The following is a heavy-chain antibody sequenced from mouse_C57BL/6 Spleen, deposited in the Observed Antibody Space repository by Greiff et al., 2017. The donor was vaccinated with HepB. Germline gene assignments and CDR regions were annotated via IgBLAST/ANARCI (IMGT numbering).Heavy chain of an antibody. CDR2: IDPANGNT. D-gene: IGHD2-5*01. CDR1: GFNIKNPY. V-gene: IGHV14-3*01. Sequence: EVQLQQSVAELVRPGASVKLSCTASGFNIKNPYMHWVKQRPEQGLEWIGRIDPANGNTKYAPKFQGKATITADTSSNTAYLQLSSLTSEDTAIYYCARSGSNSYFDVWGTGTTVTVSS. CDR3: ARSGSNSYFDV. J-gene: IGHJ1*03.